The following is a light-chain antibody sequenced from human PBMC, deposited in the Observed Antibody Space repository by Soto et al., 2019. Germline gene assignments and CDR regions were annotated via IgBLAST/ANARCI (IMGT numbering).Light chain of an antibody. Sequence: DIVMTQSPDSLAVSLGERATINCKSSESVLYSANNKNYLTWYQRKPGQPPRLLIYWASARASGVPDRFSGSGSGTDFTLTISSLQAEDVAVYYCQQYYSIPTVGQGTKLEI. CDR1: ESVLYSANNKNY. J-gene: IGKJ2*01. CDR3: QQYYSIPT. CDR2: WAS. V-gene: IGKV4-1*01.